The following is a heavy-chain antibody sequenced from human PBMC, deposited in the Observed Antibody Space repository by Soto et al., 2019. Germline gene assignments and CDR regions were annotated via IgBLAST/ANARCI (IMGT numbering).Heavy chain of an antibody. Sequence: VKVSCKASGYDFTAYDINWVRQASGQGLEWMGWMNPINGATGSARRFQGRVSMTRNTATGTAYLELTSLRSDDSAVYYCGRGPSPRAPAGGTPYYFAMDVWGQGTTVTVSS. CDR3: GRGPSPRAPAGGTPYYFAMDV. CDR2: MNPINGAT. J-gene: IGHJ6*02. CDR1: GYDFTAYD. V-gene: IGHV1-8*02. D-gene: IGHD6-13*01.